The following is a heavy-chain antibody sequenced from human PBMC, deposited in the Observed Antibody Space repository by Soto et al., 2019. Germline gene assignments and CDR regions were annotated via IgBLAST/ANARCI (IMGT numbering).Heavy chain of an antibody. CDR2: ISFDGGNK. CDR3: AKEIVAAAYAETSPFDF. J-gene: IGHJ4*02. V-gene: IGHV3-30-3*01. D-gene: IGHD2-15*01. CDR1: GFNSGFPFSRIA. Sequence: GGSLRLSCAASGFNSGFPFSRIAMHWVRQAPGKGLEWVAVISFDGGNKYHADSVKGRFTISRDNSKNMLYLQMYGLRAEDTARYYCAKEIVAAAYAETSPFDFWGQGTLVTVSS.